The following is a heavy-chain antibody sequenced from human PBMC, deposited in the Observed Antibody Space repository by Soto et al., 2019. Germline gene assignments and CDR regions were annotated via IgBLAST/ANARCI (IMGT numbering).Heavy chain of an antibody. CDR3: ARGGSSWYIYYFDY. V-gene: IGHV1-69*02. CDR1: GGTFSSYT. CDR2: IIPILGIA. J-gene: IGHJ4*02. Sequence: SVKVSCKASGGTFSSYTISWVRQAPGQGLEWMGRIIPILGIANYAQKFQGRVTITADKSTSTAYMELSSLRSEDTAVYYCARGGSSWYIYYFDYWGQGTLVTVSS. D-gene: IGHD6-13*01.